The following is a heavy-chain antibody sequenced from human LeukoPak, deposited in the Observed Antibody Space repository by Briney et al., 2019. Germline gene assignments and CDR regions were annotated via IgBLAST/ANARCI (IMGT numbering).Heavy chain of an antibody. Sequence: ASVKVSCKASGYTFTSYGISWARQAPGQGREWMGWINPNGGGTKSAQKFQGRVTMTRDTSISTAYMELSRLRSDDTAVYYCARDPYDSSSYYYSYFDCWGQGTLVTVSS. V-gene: IGHV1-2*02. CDR1: GYTFTSYG. CDR3: ARDPYDSSSYYYSYFDC. J-gene: IGHJ4*02. D-gene: IGHD3-22*01. CDR2: INPNGGGT.